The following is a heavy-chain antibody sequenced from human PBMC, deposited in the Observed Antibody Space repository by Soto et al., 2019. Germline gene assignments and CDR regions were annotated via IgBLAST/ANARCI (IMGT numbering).Heavy chain of an antibody. D-gene: IGHD3-16*01. V-gene: IGHV4-59*01. J-gene: IGHJ6*02. Sequence: PSETLSLTCTVSGGSISSYYWSWIRQPPGKGLEWIGYIYYSGSTNYNPSLKSRVTISVDTSKNQFSLKLSSVTAADTAVYYCARDYGEVVSTDGPSAYYYGMDVWGQGTTVTVSS. CDR2: IYYSGST. CDR1: GGSISSYY. CDR3: ARDYGEVVSTDGPSAYYYGMDV.